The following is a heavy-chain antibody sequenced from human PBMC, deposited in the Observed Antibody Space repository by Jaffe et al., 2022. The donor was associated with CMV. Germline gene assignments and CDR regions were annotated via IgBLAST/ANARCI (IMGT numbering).Heavy chain of an antibody. D-gene: IGHD3-22*01. CDR1: GGSFSGYY. Sequence: QVQLQQWGAGLLKPSETLSLTCAVYGGSFSGYYWSWIRQPPGKGLEWIGEINHSGSTNYNPSLKSRVTISVDTSKNQFSLKLSSVTAADTAVYYCARDPEVDSSGPLGAFDIWGQGTMVTVSS. CDR2: INHSGST. CDR3: ARDPEVDSSGPLGAFDI. J-gene: IGHJ3*02. V-gene: IGHV4-34*01.